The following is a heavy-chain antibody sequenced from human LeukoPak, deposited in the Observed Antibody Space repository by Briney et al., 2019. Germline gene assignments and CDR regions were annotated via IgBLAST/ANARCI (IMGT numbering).Heavy chain of an antibody. J-gene: IGHJ4*02. V-gene: IGHV3-48*03. D-gene: IGHD6-19*01. CDR1: GFTFSSYE. Sequence: GGSLRLSCAASGFTFSSYEMNWVRQAPGKGLEWVSYITSSGSIIYYADSVKGRFTISRDNAKNSLFLQMNSLRAEDTAVYYCARSGLPGIAVAADFDYWGQGTLVSVSS. CDR3: ARSGLPGIAVAADFDY. CDR2: ITSSGSII.